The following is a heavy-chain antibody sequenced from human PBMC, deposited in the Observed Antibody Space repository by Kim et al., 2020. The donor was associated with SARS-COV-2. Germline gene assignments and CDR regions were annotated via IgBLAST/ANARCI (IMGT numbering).Heavy chain of an antibody. CDR2: ISSSSSYI. V-gene: IGHV3-21*01. D-gene: IGHD1-1*01. CDR1: GFTFSIYS. J-gene: IGHJ3*02. Sequence: GGSLRLSCAASGFTFSIYSMNWVRQAPGKGLEWVSSISSSSSYIYYADSVKGRFTISRDNAKNSLYLQMNSLRAEDTAVYYCARDRERRLNDAFDIWGQGTMVTVSS. CDR3: ARDRERRLNDAFDI.